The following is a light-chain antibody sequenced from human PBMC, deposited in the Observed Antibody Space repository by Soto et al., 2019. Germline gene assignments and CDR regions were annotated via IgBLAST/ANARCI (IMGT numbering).Light chain of an antibody. Sequence: EIVMTQSPATLSVSPGERATLSCRASQSISSNLAWYQQKPGQAPRLLIYGASTRASHTPARFSGSGSGTEFTLTISSLQSHDFAVYFCQYYNNKWPQLTFGGGTKVDIK. CDR3: QYYNNKWPQLT. CDR2: GAS. CDR1: QSISSN. J-gene: IGKJ4*01. V-gene: IGKV3-15*01.